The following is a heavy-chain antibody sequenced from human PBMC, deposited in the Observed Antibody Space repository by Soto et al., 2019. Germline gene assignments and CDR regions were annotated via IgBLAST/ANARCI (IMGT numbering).Heavy chain of an antibody. CDR2: LYWGDDK. D-gene: IGHD4-17*01. Sequence: ITLKESGPTLVKPTQTLTLTCNLSEFSLSASGVGVGWFRQPPGKALEWLALLYWGDDKRYRPSLKSRLSVTRDPSKNEVVLTMANMDPVDTGTYFCAYRPQVTVTTYYFEPWAQGNLVTVSA. CDR1: EFSLSASGVG. CDR3: AYRPQVTVTTYYFEP. J-gene: IGHJ4*02. V-gene: IGHV2-5*02.